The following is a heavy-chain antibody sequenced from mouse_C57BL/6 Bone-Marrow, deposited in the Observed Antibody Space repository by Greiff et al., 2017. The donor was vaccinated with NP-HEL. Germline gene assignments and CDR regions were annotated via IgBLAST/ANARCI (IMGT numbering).Heavy chain of an antibody. V-gene: IGHV1-80*01. CDR2: IYPGDGDT. D-gene: IGHD2-3*01. Sequence: QVQLQQSGAELVKTGASVKISCKASGYAFSSYWMNWVKQRPGKGLEWIGQIYPGDGDTNYNGKFKGKATLTADKSSSTAYMQLSSLTSEDSAVYFCARRRWLLNYAMDYWGQGTSVTVSS. J-gene: IGHJ4*01. CDR1: GYAFSSYW. CDR3: ARRRWLLNYAMDY.